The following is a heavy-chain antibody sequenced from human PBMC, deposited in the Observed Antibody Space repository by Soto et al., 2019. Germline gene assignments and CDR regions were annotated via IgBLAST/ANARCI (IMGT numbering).Heavy chain of an antibody. Sequence: PGGSLRLSCAASGFTFSSYGMHWVRQAPGKGLEWVAVISYDGSNKYYADSVKGRFTISRDNSKNTLYLQMNSLRAEDTAVYYCANSYGDYAYYYYYMDVWGKGTTVTVAS. J-gene: IGHJ6*03. CDR1: GFTFSSYG. CDR2: ISYDGSNK. CDR3: ANSYGDYAYYYYYMDV. D-gene: IGHD4-17*01. V-gene: IGHV3-30*18.